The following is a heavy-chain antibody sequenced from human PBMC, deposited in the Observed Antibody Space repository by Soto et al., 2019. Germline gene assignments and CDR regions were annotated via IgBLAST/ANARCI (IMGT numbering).Heavy chain of an antibody. D-gene: IGHD6-13*01. V-gene: IGHV3-23*01. Sequence: EVQLLESGGGLVQPGGSLRLSCAASEFAFSTYAMTWVRQAPGKGLEWVSGISDGGSDTDYADSVKGRFTISRDNSKNTLYLQMNGLRADDTAVYYWAKGQSSSWYQTGGMDVWGRGTTVTVSS. CDR3: AKGQSSSWYQTGGMDV. CDR1: EFAFSTYA. J-gene: IGHJ6*02. CDR2: ISDGGSDT.